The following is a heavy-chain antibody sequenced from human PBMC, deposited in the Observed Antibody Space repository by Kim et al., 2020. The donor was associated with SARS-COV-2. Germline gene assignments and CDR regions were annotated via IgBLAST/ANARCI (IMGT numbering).Heavy chain of an antibody. V-gene: IGHV1-2*06. CDR1: GYTFTGYY. Sequence: ASVKVSCKASGYTFTGYYMHWVRQAPGQGLEWMGRINPNSGGTNYAQKFQGRVTMTRDTSISTAYMELSRLRSDDTAVYYCARVVRIGSGSPSPFAYWGQGTLVTVSS. CDR3: ARVVRIGSGSPSPFAY. D-gene: IGHD1-26*01. CDR2: INPNSGGT. J-gene: IGHJ4*02.